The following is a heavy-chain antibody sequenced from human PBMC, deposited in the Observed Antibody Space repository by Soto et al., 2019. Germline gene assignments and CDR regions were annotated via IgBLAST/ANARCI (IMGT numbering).Heavy chain of an antibody. V-gene: IGHV1-18*01. Sequence: ASVKVSCKASGYTFTSYGISWVRQAPGQGLERMGWISAYNGNTNYAQKLQGRVTMTTDTSTSTAYMELRSLRSDDTAVYYCARVSYYYGSGSYPNGYYYYYGMDVWGQGTTVTVSS. CDR2: ISAYNGNT. J-gene: IGHJ6*02. D-gene: IGHD3-10*01. CDR1: GYTFTSYG. CDR3: ARVSYYYGSGSYPNGYYYYYGMDV.